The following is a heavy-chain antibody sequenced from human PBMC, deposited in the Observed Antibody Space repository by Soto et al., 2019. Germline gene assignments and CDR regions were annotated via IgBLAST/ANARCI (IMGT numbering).Heavy chain of an antibody. D-gene: IGHD2-2*01. J-gene: IGHJ4*02. CDR1: GYSISSGYY. Sequence: SETLSLTCAVSGYSISSGYYWGWIRQPPGKGLEWIGSIFHSGSTYYNPSLKSRVTISVDTSKNQFSLKLSSVTAAATAVYFCARDYGYCSSSTCRDYWGQGTLVTVS. CDR3: ARDYGYCSSSTCRDY. CDR2: IFHSGST. V-gene: IGHV4-38-2*02.